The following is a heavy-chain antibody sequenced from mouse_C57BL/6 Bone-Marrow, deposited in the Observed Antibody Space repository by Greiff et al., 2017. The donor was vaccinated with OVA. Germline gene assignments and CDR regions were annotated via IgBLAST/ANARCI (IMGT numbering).Heavy chain of an antibody. D-gene: IGHD1-1*01. CDR1: GYTFTSYW. Sequence: QVQLKQPGAELVKPGASVKMSCKASGYTFTSYWITWVKQRPGQGLEWIGDIYPGSGSTNYNEKFKSKATLTVDTSSSTAYMQLSSLTSEDSAVYYCSLPYYYGSSYDYWGQGTTLTVSS. CDR2: IYPGSGST. CDR3: SLPYYYGSSYDY. V-gene: IGHV1-55*01. J-gene: IGHJ2*01.